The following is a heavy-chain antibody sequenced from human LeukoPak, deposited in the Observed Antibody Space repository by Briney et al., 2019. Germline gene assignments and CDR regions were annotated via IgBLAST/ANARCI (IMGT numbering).Heavy chain of an antibody. CDR3: ARQVVPAAIRYYYGMDV. CDR2: ISSSSSYI. J-gene: IGHJ6*02. CDR1: GFTFSSYS. Sequence: GSLRLSCAASGFTFSSYSMNWVRQAPGKGLEWVSSISSSSSYIYYADSVKGRFTISRDNAKSSLYLQMNSLRAEDTAVYYCARQVVPAAIRYYYGMDVWGQGTTVTVSS. V-gene: IGHV3-21*01. D-gene: IGHD2-2*02.